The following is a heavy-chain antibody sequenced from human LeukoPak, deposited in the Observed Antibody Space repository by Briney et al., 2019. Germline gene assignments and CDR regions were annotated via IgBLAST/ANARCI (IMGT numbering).Heavy chain of an antibody. CDR1: GGTFSSYA. CDR3: AREGGSYSSFVFGDY. V-gene: IGHV1-69*04. D-gene: IGHD1-26*01. CDR2: IIPILGIA. Sequence: ASVKVSCKASGGTFSSYAISWVRQAPGQGLEWMGRIIPILGIANYAQKFQGRVTITADKSTSTAYMELSSLRSEDTAVYYCAREGGSYSSFVFGDYWGQGTLVTVSS. J-gene: IGHJ4*02.